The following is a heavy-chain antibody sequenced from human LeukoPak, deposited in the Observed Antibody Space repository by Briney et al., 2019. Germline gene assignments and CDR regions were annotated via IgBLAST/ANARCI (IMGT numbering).Heavy chain of an antibody. J-gene: IGHJ5*02. D-gene: IGHD2-21*02. Sequence: SETLSLTCTVSGGSISSSSYYWGWIRQPPGKGLEWTGSIYHSGSTYYNPSLKSRVTISVDTSKNQFSLKLSSVTAADTAVYYCARDRTEPAYCGGDCYSAWFDPWGQGTLVTVSS. CDR2: IYHSGST. V-gene: IGHV4-39*07. CDR3: ARDRTEPAYCGGDCYSAWFDP. CDR1: GGSISSSSYY.